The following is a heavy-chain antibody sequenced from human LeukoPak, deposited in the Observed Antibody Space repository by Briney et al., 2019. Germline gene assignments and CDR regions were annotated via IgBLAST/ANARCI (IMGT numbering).Heavy chain of an antibody. CDR3: AKGPTKGYCSSTSCYIVDWFDP. CDR2: ISGSGGST. D-gene: IGHD2-2*02. V-gene: IGHV3-23*01. CDR1: GFTFSSYA. Sequence: GGSLRLSCAASGFTFSSYAMSWVRQAPGEGLEWVSAISGSGGSTYYADSVKGRFTISRDNSKNTLYLQMNSLRAEDTAVYYCAKGPTKGYCSSTSCYIVDWFDPWGQGTLVTVSS. J-gene: IGHJ5*02.